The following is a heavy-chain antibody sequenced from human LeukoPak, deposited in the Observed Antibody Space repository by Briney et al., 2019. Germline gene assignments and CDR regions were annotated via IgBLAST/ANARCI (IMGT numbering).Heavy chain of an antibody. V-gene: IGHV4-4*07. Sequence: PSETLSLTCTVSGGSISSYYWSWIRQPAAKGLEWIGRIYTTGSTNYNPSLKSRVTMSIDTSKKQFSLKLTSVTAADTAVYHCAKGKYYYDSSSSSRYFDPWGQGTLVTVSS. D-gene: IGHD3-22*01. CDR1: GGSISSYY. CDR2: IYTTGST. J-gene: IGHJ5*02. CDR3: AKGKYYYDSSSSSRYFDP.